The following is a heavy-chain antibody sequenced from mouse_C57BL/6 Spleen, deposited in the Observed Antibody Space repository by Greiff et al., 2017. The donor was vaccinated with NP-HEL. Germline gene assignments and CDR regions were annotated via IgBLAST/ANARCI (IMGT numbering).Heavy chain of an antibody. CDR2: INPYNGGT. J-gene: IGHJ2*01. D-gene: IGHD2-4*01. Sequence: EVKLVESGPVLVKPGASVKMSCKASGYTFTDYYMNWVKQSHGKSLEWIGVINPYNGGTSYNQKFKGKATLTVDKSSSTAYMELNSLTSEDSAVYYCATDYDGRTYYFDYWGQGTTLTVSS. CDR3: ATDYDGRTYYFDY. CDR1: GYTFTDYY. V-gene: IGHV1-19*01.